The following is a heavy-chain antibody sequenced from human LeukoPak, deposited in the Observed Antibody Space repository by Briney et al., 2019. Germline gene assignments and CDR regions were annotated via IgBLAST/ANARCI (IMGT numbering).Heavy chain of an antibody. CDR2: INHSGST. D-gene: IGHD1-7*01. J-gene: IGHJ6*02. V-gene: IGHV4-34*01. CDR3: ARDKMLLTGTILYYYGLDV. CDR1: GGSFSGYY. Sequence: SETLSLTCAVYGGSFSGYYWSWIRQPPGKGLEWIGEINHSGSTNYNPSLKSRVAISVDSSKNQYSLKLRSVTAADAAVYYCARDKMLLTGTILYYYGLDVWGQGTTVTVSS.